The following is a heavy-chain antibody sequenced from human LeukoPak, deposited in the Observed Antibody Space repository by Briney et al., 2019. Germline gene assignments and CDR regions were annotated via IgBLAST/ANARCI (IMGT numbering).Heavy chain of an antibody. J-gene: IGHJ3*02. CDR2: IWYDGSKK. V-gene: IGHV3-33*01. CDR1: GFTLSSYG. D-gene: IGHD4-17*01. Sequence: PGGSLRLSCAASGFTLSSYGMHWVRQAPGKGLEWVALIWYDGSKKFYTDSVKGRFTISRDNSKNTLYLQMNSLRAEDTAVYYCARDEAVMTTVLSDAFDIWGQGTMVTVSS. CDR3: ARDEAVMTTVLSDAFDI.